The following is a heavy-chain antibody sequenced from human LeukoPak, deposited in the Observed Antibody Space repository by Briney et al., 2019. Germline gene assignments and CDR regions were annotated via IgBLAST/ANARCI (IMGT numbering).Heavy chain of an antibody. CDR1: GFTVSSNY. V-gene: IGHV3-53*01. J-gene: IGHJ4*02. Sequence: GGSLRLSCAASGFTVSSNYMSWVRQAPGKGLEWVSVIYSGGSTYYADSVKGRFTISRDNSKNTLYLQMNSLRAEDTAVYYCARARGYSYGPFDYWGQGTLVTVSS. CDR2: IYSGGST. D-gene: IGHD5-18*01. CDR3: ARARGYSYGPFDY.